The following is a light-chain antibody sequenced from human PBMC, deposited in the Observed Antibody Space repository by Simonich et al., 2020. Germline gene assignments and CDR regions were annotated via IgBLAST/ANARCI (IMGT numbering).Light chain of an antibody. CDR3: QQYGSSPPDT. V-gene: IGKV3-20*01. J-gene: IGKJ2*01. CDR2: GAS. CDR1: QSVSSSS. Sequence: DIVLTPSPGTLSLSPGDRATLSCRASQSVSSSSLAWYQQKPGQAPRLLIYGASSRATGIPDRFSGSGAGTDFTLTISRLEPEDFAVYYCQQYGSSPPDTFGQGTKLEIK.